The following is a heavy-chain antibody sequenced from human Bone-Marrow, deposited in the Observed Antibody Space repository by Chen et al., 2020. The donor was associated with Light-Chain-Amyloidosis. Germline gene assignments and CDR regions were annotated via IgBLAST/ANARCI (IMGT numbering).Heavy chain of an antibody. CDR2: IYPDDSDA. J-gene: IGHJ4*02. V-gene: IGHV5-51*01. D-gene: IGHD5-12*01. Sequence: EVQLEQSGPEVKKPGESLKISCKGFGYTFPNYWIGWVRQMPGKGLEWMGVIYPDDSDARYRPSFEGQVTISADKSITTAYLQWRSLKASDTAMYYCARRRDGYNFDYWGQGTLVTVSS. CDR1: GYTFPNYW. CDR3: ARRRDGYNFDY.